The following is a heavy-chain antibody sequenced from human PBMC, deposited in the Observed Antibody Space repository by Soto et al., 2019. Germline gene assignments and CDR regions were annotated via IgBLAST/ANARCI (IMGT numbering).Heavy chain of an antibody. D-gene: IGHD2-2*01. J-gene: IGHJ6*02. CDR2: INHSGST. CDR1: GGSFSGYY. CDR3: ARGWVKGYCSSTSCRFRGYGMDV. Sequence: PSETLFLTCAVYGGSFSGYYWSWIRQPPGKGLEWIGEINHSGSTNYNPSLKSRVTISVDTSKNQFSLKLSSVTAADTAVYYCARGWVKGYCSSTSCRFRGYGMDVWGQGTTVTVSS. V-gene: IGHV4-34*01.